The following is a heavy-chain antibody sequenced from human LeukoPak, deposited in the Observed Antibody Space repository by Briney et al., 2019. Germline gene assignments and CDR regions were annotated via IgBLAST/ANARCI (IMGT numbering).Heavy chain of an antibody. CDR1: GYTFTSYA. Sequence: GSVKDSCKASGYTFTSYAINWVRQAPGQGLEWMGWMIPNSGKKSYAQKFQGRVTMTRQTSISTAYMELSSLRSEETTVYYCARGRGGRPDFDYGGQGTLVTFSS. CDR3: ARGRGGRPDFDY. CDR2: MIPNSGKK. V-gene: IGHV1-8*01. J-gene: IGHJ4*02. D-gene: IGHD1-26*01.